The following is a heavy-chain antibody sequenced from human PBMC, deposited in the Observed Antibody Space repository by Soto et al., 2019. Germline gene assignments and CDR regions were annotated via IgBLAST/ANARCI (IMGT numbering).Heavy chain of an antibody. J-gene: IGHJ4*01. CDR3: AKREDSGAYRRATFDA. V-gene: IGHV3-23*01. CDR2: VSGSGGNT. CDR1: GFTFSSYA. D-gene: IGHD3-22*01. Sequence: GGAVRLSCAASGFTFSSYAMTWARQAPGKGLEGVSAVSGSGGNTYYADSVKGVFTISRDNAENALCVQMNSVRVEDTAVEYCAKREDSGAYRRATFDAWGPGSLV.